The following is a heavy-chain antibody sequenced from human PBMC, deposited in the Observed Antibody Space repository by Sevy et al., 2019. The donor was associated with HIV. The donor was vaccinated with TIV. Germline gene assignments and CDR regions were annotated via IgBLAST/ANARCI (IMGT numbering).Heavy chain of an antibody. J-gene: IGHJ3*02. CDR2: ISSSSSYI. CDR3: AGDFQGVYYDSSGYYPDAFDI. CDR1: GFTFSSYS. Sequence: GGSLRLSCAASGFTFSSYSMNWVRQAPGKGLEWVSSISSSSSYIYYADTVKGGFTISRDNAKNSLYLQMNSRRAEDTAVYYCAGDFQGVYYDSSGYYPDAFDIWGQGTMVTVSS. D-gene: IGHD3-22*01. V-gene: IGHV3-21*01.